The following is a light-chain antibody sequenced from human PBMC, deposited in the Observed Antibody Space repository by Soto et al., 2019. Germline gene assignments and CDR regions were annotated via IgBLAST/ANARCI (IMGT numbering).Light chain of an antibody. V-gene: IGKV3-15*01. CDR2: GAS. Sequence: EIVMTQSPATLSVSPGERATLSCRASQSVSGNLAWYQQKPGQAPRLLIYGASTRATGIPARFSGSGSGTEFTLTISSLQSEDFAFYYCQQYKNWPRTFGQGTKAEIK. CDR3: QQYKNWPRT. J-gene: IGKJ1*01. CDR1: QSVSGN.